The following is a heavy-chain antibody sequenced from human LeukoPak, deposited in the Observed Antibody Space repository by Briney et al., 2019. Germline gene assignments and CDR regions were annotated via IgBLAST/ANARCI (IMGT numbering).Heavy chain of an antibody. V-gene: IGHV3-74*01. CDR3: ARGLSSGWYNWFDP. Sequence: GGSLRLSCAASGFTFSTYWMHWVRQAPGKGLEWVSRINSDGTTAIYADYAKGRFTISRDNAKNTVYLQMNSLRDEDTAVYYCARGLSSGWYNWFDPWGQGTLVTASS. CDR2: INSDGTTA. J-gene: IGHJ5*02. CDR1: GFTFSTYW. D-gene: IGHD6-19*01.